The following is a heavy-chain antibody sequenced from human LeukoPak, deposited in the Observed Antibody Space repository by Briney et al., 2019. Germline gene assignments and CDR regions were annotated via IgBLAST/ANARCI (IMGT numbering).Heavy chain of an antibody. D-gene: IGHD3-10*01. CDR1: GGSISSSSYY. V-gene: IGHV4-39*07. Sequence: KPSETLSLTCTVSGGSISSSSYYWGWIRQPPGKGLEWIGSIYHSGSTYYNPSLKSRVTISVDTSKNQFSLKLSSVTAADTAVYYCARLGYYYGSGSYYTPVYYYYYMDVWGKGTTVTVSS. CDR3: ARLGYYYGSGSYYTPVYYYYYMDV. CDR2: IYHSGST. J-gene: IGHJ6*03.